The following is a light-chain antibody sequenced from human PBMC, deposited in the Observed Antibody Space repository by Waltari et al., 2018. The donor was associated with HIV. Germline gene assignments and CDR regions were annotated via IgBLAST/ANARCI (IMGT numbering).Light chain of an antibody. CDR3: QQYTNSAFT. J-gene: IGKJ3*01. V-gene: IGKV3-20*01. CDR2: GAS. CDR1: LSVRINY. Sequence: ILLTQSPGTLSLFPGQRATLSCRASLSVRINYLAWYQQKPGQAPRLLIYGASTRATGIPDRFSGSGSGTDFTLTISRLEPEDFAVYYCQQYTNSAFTFGPGTKVDIK.